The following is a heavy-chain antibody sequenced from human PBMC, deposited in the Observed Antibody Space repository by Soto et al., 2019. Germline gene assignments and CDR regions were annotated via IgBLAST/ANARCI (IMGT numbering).Heavy chain of an antibody. J-gene: IGHJ4*02. CDR3: ADGGEWSFNFVY. Sequence: GGSLRLSCAASGFTFSTYAMSWVRQAPGKGLEWVAGISASGDNSYYADSVKGRFTISRDNSKGTLYLQMNNLRAEDTAVYYCADGGEWSFNFVYWGQGALVTVSS. D-gene: IGHD3-3*01. V-gene: IGHV3-23*01. CDR2: ISASGDNS. CDR1: GFTFSTYA.